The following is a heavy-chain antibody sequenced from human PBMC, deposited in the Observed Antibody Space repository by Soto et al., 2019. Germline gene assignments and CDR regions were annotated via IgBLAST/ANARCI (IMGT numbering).Heavy chain of an antibody. CDR3: ARVTGRYYYGMDV. J-gene: IGHJ6*02. V-gene: IGHV4-34*01. Sequence: QVQLQQWGAGLLKPSETLSLTCAVYGGSFSGYYWSWIRQPPEKGLEWIGEINHSGSTNYNPSLTSRVTISVRTYRSQFALELGSVTAATTAVYYCARVTGRYYYGMDVGGQGTTVPVSS. CDR1: GGSFSGYY. CDR2: INHSGST.